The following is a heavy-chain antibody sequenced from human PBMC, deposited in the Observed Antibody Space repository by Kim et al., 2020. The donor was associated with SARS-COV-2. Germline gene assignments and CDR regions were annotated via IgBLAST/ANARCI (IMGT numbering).Heavy chain of an antibody. J-gene: IGHJ3*02. CDR1: GGSISSSSYY. D-gene: IGHD2-15*01. Sequence: SETLSLTCTVSGGSISSSSYYWGWIRQPPGKGLEWIGSIYYSGSTYYNPSLKSRVTISVDTSKNQFSLKLSSVTAADTAVYYCAREGGVIVVVVAATADLDAFDIWGQGTMVTVSS. V-gene: IGHV4-39*07. CDR2: IYYSGST. CDR3: AREGGVIVVVVAATADLDAFDI.